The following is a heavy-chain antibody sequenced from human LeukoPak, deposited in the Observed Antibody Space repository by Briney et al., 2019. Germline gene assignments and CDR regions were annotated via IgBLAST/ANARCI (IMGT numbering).Heavy chain of an antibody. V-gene: IGHV4-59*12. CDR3: ARDILLWFGESEYNWFDP. CDR2: IYYSGST. D-gene: IGHD3-10*01. J-gene: IGHJ5*02. CDR1: GGSISSYY. Sequence: SETLSLTCTVSGGSISSYYWSWIRQPPGKGLEWIGYIYYSGSTNYNPSLKSRVTISVDTSKNQFSLKLSSVTAADTAVYYCARDILLWFGESEYNWFDPWGQGTLVTVSS.